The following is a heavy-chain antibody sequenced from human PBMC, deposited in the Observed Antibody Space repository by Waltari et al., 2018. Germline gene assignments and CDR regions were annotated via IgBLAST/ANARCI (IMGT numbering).Heavy chain of an antibody. CDR3: ARRGDRYCSSTSCYYYMDV. CDR2: MYYSGNT. D-gene: IGHD2-2*01. CDR1: GGSISSSSYY. Sequence: QLQLQESGPGLVKPSETLSLTCTVSGGSISSSSYYWGWLRQPPGKGLEWIGSMYYSGNTYYNPSLKSRVTISVDTPKNQFSLNLSSVTAADTAVYYCARRGDRYCSSTSCYYYMDVWGKGTTVTVSS. V-gene: IGHV4-39*01. J-gene: IGHJ6*03.